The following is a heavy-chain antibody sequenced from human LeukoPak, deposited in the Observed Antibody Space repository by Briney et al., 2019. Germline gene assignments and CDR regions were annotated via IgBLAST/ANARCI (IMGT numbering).Heavy chain of an antibody. V-gene: IGHV3-23*01. CDR3: ARDNFYDRSGYYQK. Sequence: GGSLRLSCAASGFTFSSYAMSWVRRAPGKGLEWVSTISGSGGSTYYADSVKGRFTISRDNSKDTLYLQMNSLRAEDTAVYYCARDNFYDRSGYYQKWDQGTLVTVSS. CDR1: GFTFSSYA. CDR2: ISGSGGST. J-gene: IGHJ4*02. D-gene: IGHD3-22*01.